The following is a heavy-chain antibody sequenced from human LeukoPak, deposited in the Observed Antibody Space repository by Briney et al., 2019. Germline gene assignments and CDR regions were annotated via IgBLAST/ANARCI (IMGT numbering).Heavy chain of an antibody. CDR1: GFTFSSYL. J-gene: IGHJ4*02. D-gene: IGHD1-26*01. CDR2: IKQDGSEK. V-gene: IGHV3-7*05. CDR3: ASFELYYFDY. Sequence: GGSLRLSCAASGFTFSSYLMTWVRQAPGKGLEWVANIKQDGSEKYYVDSVKGRFTISRDNAKNSLYLQMNSLRAEDTAVYYCASFELYYFDYWGQGTLVTVSS.